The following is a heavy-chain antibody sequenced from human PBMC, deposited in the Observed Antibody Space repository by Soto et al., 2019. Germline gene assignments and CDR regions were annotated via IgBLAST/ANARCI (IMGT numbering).Heavy chain of an antibody. D-gene: IGHD2-15*01. Sequence: QLHLQESGPGLAKPSETLSLTCTVSGGSITSKGHYWGWIRQPPGKRLEWIGSFYHTGSTYYSPSLKSRVLISVATSKNQFSLSLGSVPAADTAQYFCARGLCSGDTGFLLAFDVWGQGTTVIVSS. V-gene: IGHV4-39*01. CDR3: ARGLCSGDTGFLLAFDV. J-gene: IGHJ3*01. CDR1: GGSITSKGHY. CDR2: FYHTGST.